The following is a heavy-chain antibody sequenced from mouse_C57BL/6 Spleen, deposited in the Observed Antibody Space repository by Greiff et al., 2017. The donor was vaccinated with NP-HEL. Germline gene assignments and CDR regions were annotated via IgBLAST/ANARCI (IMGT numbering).Heavy chain of an antibody. J-gene: IGHJ2*01. CDR3: ARVGITTVNFDY. D-gene: IGHD1-1*01. Sequence: VQLQQSGAELARPGASVKLSCKASGYTFTSYGISWVKQRTGQGLEWIGEIYPRSGNTYYNEKFKGKATLTADKSSSTAYMELRSLTSEDAAVCFCARVGITTVNFDYWGQGTTLTVSS. CDR1: GYTFTSYG. V-gene: IGHV1-81*01. CDR2: IYPRSGNT.